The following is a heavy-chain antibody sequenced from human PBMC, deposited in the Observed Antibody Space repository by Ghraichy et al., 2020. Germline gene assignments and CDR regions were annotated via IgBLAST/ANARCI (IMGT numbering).Heavy chain of an antibody. V-gene: IGHV4-38-2*01. D-gene: IGHD2-2*01. J-gene: IGHJ5*02. CDR3: AKWDCSSPSCYPFDP. CDR1: GFSISSGYY. Sequence: SETLSLTCAVSGFSISSGYYWGRIRQPPGKGLEWIGSIHHSGTTYYNPSLKSRVTISVDTSKNQFSLKLSSVTAADTAVYYCAKWDCSSPSCYPFDPWGQGTLVTVSS. CDR2: IHHSGTT.